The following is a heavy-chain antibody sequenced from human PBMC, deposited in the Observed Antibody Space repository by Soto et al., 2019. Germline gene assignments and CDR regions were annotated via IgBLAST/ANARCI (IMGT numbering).Heavy chain of an antibody. CDR2: INPSGGST. CDR3: ARGFGVVPYYYYGMDV. Sequence: ASVKVSCKASGYTFTSYYMRWVRQAPGQGLEWMGIINPSGGSTSYAQKFQGRVTMTRDTSTSTVYMELSSLRSEDTAVYYCARGFGVVPYYYYGMDVWGQGTTVTVSS. J-gene: IGHJ6*02. V-gene: IGHV1-46*01. D-gene: IGHD3-3*01. CDR1: GYTFTSYY.